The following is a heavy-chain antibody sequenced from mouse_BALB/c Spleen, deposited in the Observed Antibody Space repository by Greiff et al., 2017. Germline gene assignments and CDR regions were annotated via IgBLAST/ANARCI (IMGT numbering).Heavy chain of an antibody. J-gene: IGHJ3*01. V-gene: IGHV5-12-2*01. CDR1: GFTFSSYT. CDR3: ARRLITGFAY. CDR2: ISNGGGST. Sequence: EVQGVESGGGLVQPGGSLKLSCAASGFTFSSYTMSWVRQTPEKRLEWVAYISNGGGSTYYPDTVKGRFTISRDNAKNTLYLQMSSLKSEDTAMYYCARRLITGFAYWGQGTLVTVSA. D-gene: IGHD1-1*01.